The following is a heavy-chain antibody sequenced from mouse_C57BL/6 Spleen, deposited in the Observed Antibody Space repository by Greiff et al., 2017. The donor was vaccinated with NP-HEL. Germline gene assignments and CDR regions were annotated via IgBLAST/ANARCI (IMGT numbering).Heavy chain of an antibody. D-gene: IGHD2-2*01. CDR1: GYAFTNYL. J-gene: IGHJ2*01. Sequence: VQLQQSGAELVRPGTSVKVSCKASGYAFTNYLIEWVKQRPGQGLEWIGVINPGSGGTNYNEKFKGKATLTADKSSSTAYMQLSSLTSEDSAVYFCAREDIYYGYDDYWGQGTTLTVSS. CDR3: AREDIYYGYDDY. V-gene: IGHV1-54*01. CDR2: INPGSGGT.